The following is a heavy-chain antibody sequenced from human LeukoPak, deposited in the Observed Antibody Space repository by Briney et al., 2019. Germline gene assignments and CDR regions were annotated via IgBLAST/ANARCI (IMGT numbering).Heavy chain of an antibody. Sequence: GSLRLSCEASGFTFSAYGMHWVRQAPGKGLEWIGEINHSGSTNYNPSLKSRVTISVDTSKNQFSLKLSSVTAADTAVYYCARGRYYDSSGYYYPYYYYGMDVWGQGTTVTVSS. CDR3: ARGRYYDSSGYYYPYYYYGMDV. CDR2: INHSGST. CDR1: GFTFSAYG. V-gene: IGHV4-34*01. D-gene: IGHD3-22*01. J-gene: IGHJ6*02.